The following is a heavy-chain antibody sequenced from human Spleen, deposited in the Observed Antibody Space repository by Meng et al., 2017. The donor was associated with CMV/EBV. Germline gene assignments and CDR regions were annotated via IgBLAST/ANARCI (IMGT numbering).Heavy chain of an antibody. V-gene: IGHV3-30*04. CDR3: AKDSGDDFWSGYYGY. D-gene: IGHD3-3*01. CDR1: GFTFSSYA. CDR2: ISYDGSNK. J-gene: IGHJ4*02. Sequence: GESLKISCAASGFTFSSYAMHWVRQAPGKGLEWVAVISYDGSNKYYADSVKGRFTISRDNSKNTLYLQMNSLRAEDTAVYYCAKDSGDDFWSGYYGYWGQGTLVTVSS.